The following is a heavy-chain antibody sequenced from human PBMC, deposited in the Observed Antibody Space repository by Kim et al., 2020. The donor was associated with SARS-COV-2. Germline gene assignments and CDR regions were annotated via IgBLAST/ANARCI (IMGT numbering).Heavy chain of an antibody. D-gene: IGHD6-19*01. Sequence: QKFQGRVTITRDTSAGTAYMELSSLRSEDTAVYYCARETVAGSSSARFDYWGQGTLVTVSS. CDR3: ARETVAGSSSARFDY. J-gene: IGHJ4*02. V-gene: IGHV1-3*01.